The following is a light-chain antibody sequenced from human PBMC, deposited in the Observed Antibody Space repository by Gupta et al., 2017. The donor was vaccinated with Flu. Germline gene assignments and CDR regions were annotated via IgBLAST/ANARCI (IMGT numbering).Light chain of an antibody. V-gene: IGKV4-1*01. CDR1: QSVLYSSNNKDY. CDR2: RAS. Sequence: DIVMNHSPDSLAVSVGRRDTIHCKSSQSVLYSSNNKDYLAWYQQKPGHPPKLLLYRASTRESGVPDRFSGSGSGTEFTLTISSLQAEDVAVYYCQQYYSTPLTFGGGTKVEIK. CDR3: QQYYSTPLT. J-gene: IGKJ4*01.